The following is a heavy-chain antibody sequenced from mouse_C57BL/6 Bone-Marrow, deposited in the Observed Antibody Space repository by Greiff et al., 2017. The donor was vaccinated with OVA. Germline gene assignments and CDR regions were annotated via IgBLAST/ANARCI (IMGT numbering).Heavy chain of an antibody. V-gene: IGHV1-63*01. CDR3: ARHYDGSSYVGWYFDV. CDR1: GYTFTNYW. CDR2: IYPGGGYT. D-gene: IGHD1-1*01. Sequence: VKLMESGAELVRPGTSVKMSCKASGYTFTNYWIGWAKQRPGHGLEWIGDIYPGGGYTNYNDKFTGKTTLTADKSSSTAYMQFSSLTSEDSAIYYCARHYDGSSYVGWYFDVWGTGTTFTVSS. J-gene: IGHJ1*03.